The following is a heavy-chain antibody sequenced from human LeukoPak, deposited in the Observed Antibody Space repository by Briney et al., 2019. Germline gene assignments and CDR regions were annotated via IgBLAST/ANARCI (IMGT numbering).Heavy chain of an antibody. CDR2: ISYSGST. Sequence: SETLSLTCTVSGGSISSSSSDYYWGWVRQPPGKGLEWIGSISYSGSTYYNPSLKSRVTISADTSNNQFSLKLTSVTAADTAVYYCARALEERSLDYWGQGTLVTVSS. V-gene: IGHV4-39*07. J-gene: IGHJ4*02. CDR3: ARALEERSLDY. CDR1: GGSISSSSSDYY. D-gene: IGHD1-26*01.